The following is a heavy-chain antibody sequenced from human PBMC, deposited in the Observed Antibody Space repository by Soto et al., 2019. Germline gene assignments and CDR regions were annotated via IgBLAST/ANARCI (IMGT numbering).Heavy chain of an antibody. D-gene: IGHD5-12*01. V-gene: IGHV3-33*01. CDR2: IWYDGSNK. J-gene: IGHJ3*02. CDR1: GFTFSSYG. CDR3: AREYSGYDFAFDI. Sequence: GGSLRLSCAASGFTFSSYGMHWVRQAPGKGLEWVAVIWYDGSNKYYADSVKGRFTISRDNSKNTLYLQMNSLRAEGTAVYYCAREYSGYDFAFDIWGQGTMVTVSS.